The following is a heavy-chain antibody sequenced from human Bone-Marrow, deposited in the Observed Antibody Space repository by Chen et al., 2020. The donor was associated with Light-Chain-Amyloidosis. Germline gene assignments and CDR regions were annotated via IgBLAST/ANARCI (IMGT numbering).Heavy chain of an antibody. CDR2: RRYDGSNK. J-gene: IGHJ4*02. Sequence: VQFLESGGGLVQPGGSLRLSCAASGFPFSSYGMHWVRQAPGKGLEWVACRRYDGSNKYYADSVKGRFTISRDNSKNTLYLQMNSLRAEDTAVYYCAKDQQLVRHLFDYWGQGTLVTVSS. CDR1: GFPFSSYG. V-gene: IGHV3-30*02. D-gene: IGHD6-6*01. CDR3: AKDQQLVRHLFDY.